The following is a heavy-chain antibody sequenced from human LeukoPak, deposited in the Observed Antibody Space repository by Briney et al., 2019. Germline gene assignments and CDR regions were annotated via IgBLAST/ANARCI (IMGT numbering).Heavy chain of an antibody. J-gene: IGHJ3*02. Sequence: ASVKVSCKASGYTFTGYYMHWVRQAPGQGLEWMGRINPNSGGTNYAQKFQGRVTMTRDTSISTAYMELSKLRSDDTAVYYCARAYGRIPLRVAFDIWGQGTMVTVSS. CDR2: INPNSGGT. CDR1: GYTFTGYY. V-gene: IGHV1-2*06. CDR3: ARAYGRIPLRVAFDI. D-gene: IGHD3-10*01.